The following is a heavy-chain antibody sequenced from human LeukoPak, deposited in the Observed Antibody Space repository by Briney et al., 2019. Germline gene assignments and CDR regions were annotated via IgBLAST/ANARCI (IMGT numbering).Heavy chain of an antibody. Sequence: GASVKVSCKGSNYTFTNFDINWVRQAPGQGLEWMGWMNPVSGNAGSAQKFQGRVTLTRDTSISTAYMELSSLRSDDTAFYYCARAPMGAAALYWGQGTLVTVSS. V-gene: IGHV1-8*01. J-gene: IGHJ4*02. CDR1: NYTFTNFD. CDR3: ARAPMGAAALY. CDR2: MNPVSGNA. D-gene: IGHD6-13*01.